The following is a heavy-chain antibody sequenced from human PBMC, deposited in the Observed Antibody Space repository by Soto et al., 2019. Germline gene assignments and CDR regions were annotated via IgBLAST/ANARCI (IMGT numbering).Heavy chain of an antibody. D-gene: IGHD3-16*01. V-gene: IGHV3-9*01. J-gene: IGHJ4*02. CDR2: ISWNSGSI. CDR3: AKDARWGAETTPYYFDY. Sequence: EVQLVESGGGLVQPGRSLRLSCAASGFTFDDYAMHWVRQAPGKGLEWVSGISWNSGSIGYADSVKGRFTISRDNAKNSLYLQMNSLRAEDTALYYCAKDARWGAETTPYYFDYWGQGTLVTVSS. CDR1: GFTFDDYA.